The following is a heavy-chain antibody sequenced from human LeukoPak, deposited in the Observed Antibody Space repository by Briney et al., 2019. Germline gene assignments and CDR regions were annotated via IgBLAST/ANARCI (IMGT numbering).Heavy chain of an antibody. Sequence: GGSLRLSCAASGFTFSNYAMTWVRQAPGKQLEWVSAISGSGVKTYYADSAKGRFTISRDNSKNTLYLQMNSLRVEDTAVYYCVKVRVDSGSDPYYFHYWGQGTLVTVSS. J-gene: IGHJ4*02. CDR3: VKVRVDSGSDPYYFHY. D-gene: IGHD5-12*01. CDR1: GFTFSNYA. V-gene: IGHV3-23*01. CDR2: ISGSGVKT.